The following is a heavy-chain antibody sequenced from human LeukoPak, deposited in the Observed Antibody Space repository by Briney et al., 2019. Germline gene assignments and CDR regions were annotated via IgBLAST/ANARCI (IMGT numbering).Heavy chain of an antibody. V-gene: IGHV3-30*04. CDR2: ISYDGSNK. Sequence: GGSLRLSCAASGFTFSSYAMHWVRQAPGKGLEGVAVISYDGSNKYYADSVKGRFTISRDNSKNTLYLQMNSLRAEDTAVYYCARDAEGVTTAYWGQGTLVTVSS. D-gene: IGHD2-21*02. J-gene: IGHJ4*02. CDR1: GFTFSSYA. CDR3: ARDAEGVTTAY.